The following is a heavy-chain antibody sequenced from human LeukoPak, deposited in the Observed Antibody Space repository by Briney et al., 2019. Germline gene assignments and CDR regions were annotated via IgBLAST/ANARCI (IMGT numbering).Heavy chain of an antibody. CDR3: ARDATRGGDFDS. Sequence: GGSLRLSCAAAGFTFRSYWMGWVRQAPGKGLEWLANIKEDGSETYYLDSVKGRFIISRDNAENSLYLQMSSLRAEDTVVYYCARDATRGGDFDSWGQGTLVTVSS. V-gene: IGHV3-7*01. CDR2: IKEDGSET. D-gene: IGHD2-15*01. CDR1: GFTFRSYW. J-gene: IGHJ4*02.